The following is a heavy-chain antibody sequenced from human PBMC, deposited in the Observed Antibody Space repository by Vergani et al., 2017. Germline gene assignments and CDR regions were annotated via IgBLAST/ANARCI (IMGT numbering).Heavy chain of an antibody. CDR1: VGSISSGSYY. J-gene: IGHJ4*02. CDR3: ARAIFTGTYSGDDNNFDY. V-gene: IGHV4-61*02. D-gene: IGHD5-12*01. Sequence: QVQLQESVPGLVKPSHTLSLTCTVSVGSISSGSYYWSWIRQPAGKGLEWIGRIYTSGSTNYNPSLKSRVTISVDTSKNQFSLKLSSVTAADTAVYYCARAIFTGTYSGDDNNFDYWGQGTLVTVSS. CDR2: IYTSGST.